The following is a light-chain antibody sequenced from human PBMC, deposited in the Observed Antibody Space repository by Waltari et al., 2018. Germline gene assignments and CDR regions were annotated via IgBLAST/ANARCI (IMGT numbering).Light chain of an antibody. CDR1: QRLTTTS. CDR2: GAS. Sequence: ENVLTQSPGTVSLSPGERATLSCRASQRLTTTSLAWYQARPGQGPRLLIYGASSRAAGVPKRFSGSGSGTEFTLTISSLQSEDFAVYYCQQYNNWPFTFGPGTKVDIK. CDR3: QQYNNWPFT. V-gene: IGKV3D-15*01. J-gene: IGKJ3*01.